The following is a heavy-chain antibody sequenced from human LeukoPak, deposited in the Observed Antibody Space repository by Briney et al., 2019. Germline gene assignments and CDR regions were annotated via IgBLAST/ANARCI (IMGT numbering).Heavy chain of an antibody. CDR3: ARDVYSGSYGYYYYYYMDV. D-gene: IGHD1-26*01. Sequence: PSETLSLTCTVSGGSISSSSYYWGWLRQPPGKGLEWLGSIYDSGSTYYNPSLKSRVTISVDTSKNQFSLKLSSVTAADTAVYYCARDVYSGSYGYYYYYYMDVWGKGTTVTVSS. CDR1: GGSISSSSYY. V-gene: IGHV4-39*07. CDR2: IYDSGST. J-gene: IGHJ6*03.